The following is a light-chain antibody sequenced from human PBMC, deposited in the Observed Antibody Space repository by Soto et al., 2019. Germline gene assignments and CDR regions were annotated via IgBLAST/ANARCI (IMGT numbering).Light chain of an antibody. J-gene: IGLJ1*01. Sequence: QSALTQPPSASGTPGQRVTISCSGSSSNIGSNYVYWHQQLPGTAPKLLIYRNNQRPSGVPDRFSGSKSGTSASLAISGLRSEDEADYYCAAWDDSLSGYVFVTGTKVTVL. CDR2: RNN. CDR3: AAWDDSLSGYV. CDR1: SSNIGSNY. V-gene: IGLV1-47*01.